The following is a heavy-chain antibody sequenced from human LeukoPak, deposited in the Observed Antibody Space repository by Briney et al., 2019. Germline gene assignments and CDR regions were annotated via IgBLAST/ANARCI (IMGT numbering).Heavy chain of an antibody. CDR3: GRDKGPNTIDY. D-gene: IGHD2-2*01. Sequence: GGSLRLSCAASGITFRTSWMSRVRQAPGKGLEWVASIKEDGGDKYYLDSVKGRFTISKDNAKNSLSLQMDSLRAEDTAVYYCGRDKGPNTIDYWGQGTLVTVSS. CDR1: GITFRTSW. J-gene: IGHJ4*02. CDR2: IKEDGGDK. V-gene: IGHV3-7*01.